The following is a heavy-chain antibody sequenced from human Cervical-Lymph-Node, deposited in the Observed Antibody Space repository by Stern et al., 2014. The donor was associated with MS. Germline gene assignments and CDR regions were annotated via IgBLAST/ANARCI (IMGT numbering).Heavy chain of an antibody. Sequence: QLQLQESGPGLVKPSETLSLTCTVSGGSISSSSYYWGWIRQPPGKGLEWIGSIYYSGSTYYNPSLKSRVTISVDTSKNQFSLKLSLVTAADTAVYYCARHKVRDCSGGSCYSWWFDPWGQGTLVTVSS. V-gene: IGHV4-39*01. CDR3: ARHKVRDCSGGSCYSWWFDP. J-gene: IGHJ5*02. CDR1: GGSISSSSYY. CDR2: IYYSGST. D-gene: IGHD2-15*01.